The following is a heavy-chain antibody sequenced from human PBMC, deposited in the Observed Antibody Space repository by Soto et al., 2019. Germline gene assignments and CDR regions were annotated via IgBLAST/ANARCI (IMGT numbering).Heavy chain of an antibody. CDR2: ISERSDYT. V-gene: IGHV3-11*06. J-gene: IGHJ4*02. Sequence: PGGSLRLSCEGSGFTFSDHYMSWIRQSPGKGPEWVAYISERSDYTNYADSVKGRFTVSRDNAKNLLYLQMNSLRAEDTAIYYCARDRVKFDSWGQGTPVTVSS. CDR3: ARDRVKFDS. CDR1: GFTFSDHY. D-gene: IGHD6-13*01.